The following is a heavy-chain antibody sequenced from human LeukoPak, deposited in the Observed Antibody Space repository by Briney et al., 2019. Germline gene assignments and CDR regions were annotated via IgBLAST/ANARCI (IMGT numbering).Heavy chain of an antibody. D-gene: IGHD3-16*02. J-gene: IGHJ4*02. CDR3: AKSIMITFGGVIVIPNYYFDY. CDR2: ISGSGGSP. V-gene: IGHV3-23*01. CDR1: GFTFSSYA. Sequence: PGGSLRLSCAASGFTFSSYAMSWVRQAPGKGLEWVSAISGSGGSPYYADSVKGRFTISRDNSKNTLYLQMNSLRAEDTAVYYCAKSIMITFGGVIVIPNYYFDYWGQGTLVTVSS.